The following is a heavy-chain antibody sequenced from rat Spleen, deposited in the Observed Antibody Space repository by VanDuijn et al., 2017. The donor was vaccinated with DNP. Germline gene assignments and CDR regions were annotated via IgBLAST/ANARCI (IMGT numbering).Heavy chain of an antibody. J-gene: IGHJ2*01. CDR1: GFTFTNYD. CDR3: ATHAHWFAY. CDR2: ISPSGGTT. Sequence: EVQLVESGGGLVQPGRSLKLSCAASGFTFTNYDMAWVRQAPTKGLEWVASISPSGGTTYYRDSVKGRFTFSRDNAKSTLYLQMDSLRSEDTATYYCATHAHWFAYWGQGVMVTVSS. V-gene: IGHV5-19*01.